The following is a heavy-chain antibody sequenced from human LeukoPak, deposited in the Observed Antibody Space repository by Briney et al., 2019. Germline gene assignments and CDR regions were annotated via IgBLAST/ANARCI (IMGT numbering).Heavy chain of an antibody. CDR1: GFTFSSYW. V-gene: IGHV3-7*05. Sequence: PGGSLRLSCAASGFTFSSYWMSWVRQAPGKALEWVANIKQDGSEKYYVDSVKGRFTISRDNAKNTLYLQTNSLRAEDTAVYYCARCRSGNTKWFDPWGQGTMVTVSS. CDR2: IKQDGSEK. D-gene: IGHD1-1*01. CDR3: ARCRSGNTKWFDP. J-gene: IGHJ5*01.